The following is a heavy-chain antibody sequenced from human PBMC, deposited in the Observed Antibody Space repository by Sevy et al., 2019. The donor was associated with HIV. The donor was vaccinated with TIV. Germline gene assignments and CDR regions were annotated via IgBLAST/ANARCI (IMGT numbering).Heavy chain of an antibody. J-gene: IGHJ5*01. CDR1: GGTFGSYG. CDR2: IIPILGMT. D-gene: IGHD3-22*01. CDR3: VRHLYDSGAYYDS. Sequence: ASVKVSCKASGGTFGSYGISWVRQAPGQRLEWMGGIIPILGMTHYGQKFQDRVTITADRSMTTAYMELSSLRSEDSAIYYCVRHLYDSGAYYDSWGQGTQVTVSS. V-gene: IGHV1-69*10.